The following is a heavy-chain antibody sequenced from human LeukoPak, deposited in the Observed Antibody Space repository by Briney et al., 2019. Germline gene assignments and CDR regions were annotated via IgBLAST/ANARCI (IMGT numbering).Heavy chain of an antibody. J-gene: IGHJ4*02. CDR3: ARVSSWYFDY. CDR2: IYSGGST. D-gene: IGHD6-13*01. CDR1: GFSFSTYS. V-gene: IGHV3-53*01. Sequence: PGGSLRLSCTASGFSFSTYSMTWVRQGPGKGLEWVSVIYSGGSTYYADSVKGRFTISRDNSKNTLYLQMNSLRAEDTAVYYCARVSSWYFDYWGQGTLVTVSS.